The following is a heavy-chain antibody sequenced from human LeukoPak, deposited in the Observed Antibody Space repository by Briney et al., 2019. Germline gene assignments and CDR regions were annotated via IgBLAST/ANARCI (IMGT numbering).Heavy chain of an antibody. CDR1: GYTFTDYY. Sequence: GASVKASCKASGYTFTDYYMHWVRQAPGQGLEWMGWINPNSGGTNYAQKFQGRVTMTRDTSISTAYMELSRLRSDDTAVYYCARVGWSRIAVAGPHYYGMDVWGQGTTVTVSS. CDR3: ARVGWSRIAVAGPHYYGMDV. V-gene: IGHV1-2*02. CDR2: INPNSGGT. J-gene: IGHJ6*02. D-gene: IGHD6-19*01.